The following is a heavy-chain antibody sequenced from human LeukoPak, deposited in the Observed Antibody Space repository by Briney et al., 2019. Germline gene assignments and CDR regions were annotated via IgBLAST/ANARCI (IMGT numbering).Heavy chain of an antibody. V-gene: IGHV3-23*01. J-gene: IGHJ4*02. CDR2: ISGSVGST. D-gene: IGHD3-9*01. Sequence: GGSLRLSCAASGFTFSSYAMSWVPQAPGKGLKGVSPISGSVGSTYYADSVKGRFTISRDNSKNTLYLQMNSLRAEDTAVYYCAKDLREVLRYFDWLFYPFDYWGQGTLVTVPS. CDR1: GFTFSSYA. CDR3: AKDLREVLRYFDWLFYPFDY.